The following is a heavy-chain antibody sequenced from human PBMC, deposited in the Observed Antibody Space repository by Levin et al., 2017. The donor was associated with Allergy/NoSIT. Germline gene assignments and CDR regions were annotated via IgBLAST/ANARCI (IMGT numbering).Heavy chain of an antibody. V-gene: IGHV2-5*01. D-gene: IGHD1-7*01. CDR3: ARPTRRGELLVYFDY. CDR2: IYWNDDK. CDR1: GFSLSTTGVG. J-gene: IGHJ4*02. Sequence: TLSLTCTFSGFSLSTTGVGVGWIRQSPGKALEWLVLIYWNDDKHYSPSLKSRLTITKDTSKKQVVLTMTNMDPVDTATYYCARPTRRGELLVYFDYWGQGTLVTVSS.